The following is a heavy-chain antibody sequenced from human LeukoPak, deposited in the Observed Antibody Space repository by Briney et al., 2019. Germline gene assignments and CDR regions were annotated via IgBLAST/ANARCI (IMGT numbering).Heavy chain of an antibody. CDR2: INPSGGST. CDR3: ARDFPSPGVITYWLYY. D-gene: IGHD3-22*01. J-gene: IGHJ4*02. V-gene: IGHV1-46*01. CDR1: GYTFTSYY. Sequence: ASVKVSCKASGYTFTSYYMHWVRQAPGQGLEWMGIINPSGGSTSYAQKFQGRVTMTRDMSTSTVYMELSSLRSEDTAVYYCARDFPSPGVITYWLYYWGQGTLVTVSS.